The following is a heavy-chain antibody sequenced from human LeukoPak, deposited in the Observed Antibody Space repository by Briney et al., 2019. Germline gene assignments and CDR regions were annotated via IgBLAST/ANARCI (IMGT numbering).Heavy chain of an antibody. V-gene: IGHV3-48*01. J-gene: IGHJ4*02. D-gene: IGHD6-6*01. CDR1: GFTFSIYS. CDR3: ARDDLYSSSSRVFDY. Sequence: GGSLRLSCAASGFTFSIYSMNWVRQAPGKGLEWVSYISTSSSTIYYADSVKGRFTISRDNSKNTLYLQMNSLRAEDTAVYYCARDDLYSSSSRVFDYWGQGTLVTVSS. CDR2: ISTSSSTI.